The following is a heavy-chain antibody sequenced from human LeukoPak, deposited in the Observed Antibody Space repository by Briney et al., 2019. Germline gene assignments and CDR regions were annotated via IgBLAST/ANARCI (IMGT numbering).Heavy chain of an antibody. Sequence: PGGSLRLSCGASSFTFSSYVMSWVRQAPGKGLEWVSTVSTTGGSTYYADSVKGRFTISRDNSKNSLYLQMNSLRAEDTALYYCAKDGSATKLSRLLLGSTYYYYYYSMDVWGKGTTVTVSS. CDR1: SFTFSSYV. D-gene: IGHD3-22*01. V-gene: IGHV3-23*01. CDR3: AKDGSATKLSRLLLGSTYYYYYYSMDV. CDR2: VSTTGGST. J-gene: IGHJ6*03.